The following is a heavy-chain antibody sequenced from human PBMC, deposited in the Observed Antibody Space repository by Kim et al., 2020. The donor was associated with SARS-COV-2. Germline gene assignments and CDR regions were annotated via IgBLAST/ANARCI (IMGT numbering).Heavy chain of an antibody. D-gene: IGHD3-10*01. Sequence: FTNSRDNSKNTLYLQMNSLKPEDTALYYCAREWGVTMVRGVILKGGHFDYWGQGTLVTVSS. J-gene: IGHJ4*02. CDR3: AREWGVTMVRGVILKGGHFDY. V-gene: IGHV3-30*01.